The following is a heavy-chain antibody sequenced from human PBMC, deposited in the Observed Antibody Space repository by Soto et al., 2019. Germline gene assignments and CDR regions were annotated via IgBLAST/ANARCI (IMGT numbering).Heavy chain of an antibody. Sequence: ASVKVSCKASGYTFTVYYMHWVLQSPLQWRDWMGCINPNSGGTNYAQKFQGRVTMTRDTSISTAYMELSRLRSDDTAVYYCARVQYYYDSSGYQTLAGFDPWGQGTLVTVSS. CDR2: INPNSGGT. V-gene: IGHV1-2*02. D-gene: IGHD3-22*01. J-gene: IGHJ5*02. CDR3: ARVQYYYDSSGYQTLAGFDP. CDR1: GYTFTVYY.